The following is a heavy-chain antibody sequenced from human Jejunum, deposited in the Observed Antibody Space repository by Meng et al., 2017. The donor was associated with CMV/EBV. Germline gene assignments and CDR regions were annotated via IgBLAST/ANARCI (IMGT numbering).Heavy chain of an antibody. CDR2: IYWDDDI. D-gene: IGHD6-19*01. J-gene: IGHJ5*02. Sequence: QLPLQESGPTLVKPTQTLTLTCSFPGFSLTTNGVGVGWIRRPPGKALEWLALIYWDDDIHYSPSLKNRLTIIKDTSKNRVVLIMTDMDPVDTATYYCAYRRGGGSGWNWFGPWGQGTLVTVSS. CDR1: GFSLTTNGVG. CDR3: AYRRGGGSGWNWFGP. V-gene: IGHV2-5*02.